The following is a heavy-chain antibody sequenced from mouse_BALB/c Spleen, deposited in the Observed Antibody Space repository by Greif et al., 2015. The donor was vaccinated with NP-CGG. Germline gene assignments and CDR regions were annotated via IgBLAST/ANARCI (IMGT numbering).Heavy chain of an antibody. CDR1: GFTFTDYY. CDR2: IRNKANGYTT. J-gene: IGHJ2*01. Sequence: EVKLMESGGGLVQPGGSLRLSCATSGFTFTDYYMSWVRQPPGKALEWLGFIRNKANGYTTEYSASVKGRFTISRDNSQSILYLQMNTLRAEDSATYYCARDVGFDYWGQGTTLTASS. V-gene: IGHV7-3*02. D-gene: IGHD4-1*01. CDR3: ARDVGFDY.